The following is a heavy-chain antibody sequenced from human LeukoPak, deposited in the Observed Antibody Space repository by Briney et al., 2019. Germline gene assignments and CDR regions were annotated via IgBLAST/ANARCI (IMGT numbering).Heavy chain of an antibody. CDR2: ISGSGGST. CDR1: GFTFSSYA. CDR3: AKDQDSSDWEAFDY. V-gene: IGHV3-23*01. Sequence: GESLRLSCAASGFTFSSYAMSWVRQAPGKGLEWVSAISGSGGSTYYADSVKGRFTISRDNSKNTLYLQMNSLRAEDTAVYYCAKDQDSSDWEAFDYWGQGTLVTVSS. D-gene: IGHD6-19*01. J-gene: IGHJ4*02.